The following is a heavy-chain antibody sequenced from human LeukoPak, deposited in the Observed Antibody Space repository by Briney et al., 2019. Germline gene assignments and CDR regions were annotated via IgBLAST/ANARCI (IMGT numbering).Heavy chain of an antibody. Sequence: GGSLRLSCAASGFTFSSYAMHWVRQAPGKGLEWVAVISYDGSNKYYADSVKGRFTISKDNSKNTLYLQMNSLRAEDTAVYYCARGEPGYCSGGSCYPFDYWGQGTLVTVSS. CDR2: ISYDGSNK. CDR1: GFTFSSYA. CDR3: ARGEPGYCSGGSCYPFDY. J-gene: IGHJ4*02. V-gene: IGHV3-30*04. D-gene: IGHD2-15*01.